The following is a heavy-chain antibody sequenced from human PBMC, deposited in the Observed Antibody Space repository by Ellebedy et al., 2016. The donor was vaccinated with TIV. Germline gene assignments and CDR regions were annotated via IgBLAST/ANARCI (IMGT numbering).Heavy chain of an antibody. V-gene: IGHV3-23*01. CDR3: ARPLIAAAGMGCDP. J-gene: IGHJ5*02. CDR2: IYRGGGTT. D-gene: IGHD6-13*01. CDR1: GFSFSTYA. Sequence: GESLKISCVGSGFSFSTYATAWVRQTPGKGLEWVSGIYRGGGTTYYADSVKGRFTISRDNAKNTLYLQMNSLRAEDTAVYYCARPLIAAAGMGCDPWGQGTLVTVSS.